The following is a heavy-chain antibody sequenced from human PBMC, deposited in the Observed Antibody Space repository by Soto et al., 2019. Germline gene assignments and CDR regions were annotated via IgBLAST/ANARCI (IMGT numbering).Heavy chain of an antibody. D-gene: IGHD3-3*01. CDR1: GFTFSSYG. CDR2: IWHDGNKK. CDR3: ARGRIRKDDFCDS. J-gene: IGHJ5*02. V-gene: IGHV3-33*01. Sequence: QVQLVDSGGGVVQPGTSLRLSCAASGFTFSSYGMHWVRQAPGKGPEWVAVIWHDGNKKYYADSVKGRFTISRDNSKNTLYLQMNSLRVEDTAVYYCARGRIRKDDFCDSWGQGTLVTVSS.